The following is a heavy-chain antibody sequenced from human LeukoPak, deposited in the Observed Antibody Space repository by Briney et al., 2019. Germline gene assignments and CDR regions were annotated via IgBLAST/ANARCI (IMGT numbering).Heavy chain of an antibody. J-gene: IGHJ4*02. Sequence: PSETLSLTGAVYGGSFSGYYWSWIRQPPGKGLEWIGEINHSGSTNYNPSLKSRVTISVDTSKNQFSLKLSSVTAADTAVYYCASSGIAVAGFFIRWGQGTLVTVSS. CDR1: GGSFSGYY. CDR3: ASSGIAVAGFFIR. D-gene: IGHD6-19*01. V-gene: IGHV4-34*01. CDR2: INHSGST.